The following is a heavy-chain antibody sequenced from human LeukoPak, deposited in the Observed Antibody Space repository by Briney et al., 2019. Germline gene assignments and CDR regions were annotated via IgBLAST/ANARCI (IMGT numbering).Heavy chain of an antibody. D-gene: IGHD6-19*01. CDR3: AREQWLVPHRYYYYGMDV. J-gene: IGHJ6*04. Sequence: SVKVSCEASGCTFSNYAISWVRQAPGQGLEWMGGIIPMSGTTNYAQKFQGRVTITADESTNTAYMALSSLRSEDTALYYCAREQWLVPHRYYYYGMDVGGEGTTVTVSS. CDR1: GCTFSNYA. CDR2: IIPMSGTT. V-gene: IGHV1-69*01.